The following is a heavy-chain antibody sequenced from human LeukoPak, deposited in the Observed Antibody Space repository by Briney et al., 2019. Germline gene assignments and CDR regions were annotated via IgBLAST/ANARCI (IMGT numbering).Heavy chain of an antibody. CDR3: ARAGYGYYYDSSGRSPADY. CDR1: GFTFSSYS. D-gene: IGHD3-22*01. Sequence: GGSLRLSCAASGFTFSSYSMNWVRQAPGKGLEWVSSISSSSSYIYYADSVKGRFTISRDNAKNSLYLQMNSLRAEDTAVYYSARAGYGYYYDSSGRSPADYWGQGTLVTVSS. V-gene: IGHV3-21*01. J-gene: IGHJ4*02. CDR2: ISSSSSYI.